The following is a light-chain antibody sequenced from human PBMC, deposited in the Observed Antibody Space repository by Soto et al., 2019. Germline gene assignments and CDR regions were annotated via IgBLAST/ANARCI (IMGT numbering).Light chain of an antibody. Sequence: QSALTQPASVSGPPGQSITISCTGTSSDVGAYNYDSWYQQYPGDAPKVIIYDVSHRPAGVSNRFSGSKSGNTASLTISGLQTQDEADYYCSSYTSATTYVFGTGTKVTVL. J-gene: IGLJ1*01. CDR2: DVS. CDR3: SSYTSATTYV. CDR1: SSDVGAYNY. V-gene: IGLV2-14*01.